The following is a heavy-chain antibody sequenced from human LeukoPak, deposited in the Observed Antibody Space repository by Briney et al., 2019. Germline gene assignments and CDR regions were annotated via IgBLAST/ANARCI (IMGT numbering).Heavy chain of an antibody. D-gene: IGHD5-12*01. CDR1: GFTFSSYA. CDR2: INHSGST. CDR3: ARGRYGGYRYYYYGMDV. J-gene: IGHJ6*02. Sequence: GSLRLSCAASGFTFSSYAMSWIRQPPGKGLEWIGEINHSGSTNYNPSLKSRVTISVDTSKNQFSLKLSSVTAADTAVYYCARGRYGGYRYYYYGMDVWGQGTTVTVSS. V-gene: IGHV4-34*01.